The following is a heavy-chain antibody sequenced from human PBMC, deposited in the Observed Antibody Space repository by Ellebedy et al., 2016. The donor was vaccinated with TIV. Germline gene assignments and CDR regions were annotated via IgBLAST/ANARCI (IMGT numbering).Heavy chain of an antibody. Sequence: PGGSLRLSCAASGFTFSSYAMSRVRQAPGKGLEWVSGISGSGGDTYYTDSVKGRFTISRDNSKNTLYVQMNSLRAEDTAVYYCAKYLGPVVHHLGPDYWGQGTLVTVSS. D-gene: IGHD4-23*01. V-gene: IGHV3-23*01. CDR2: ISGSGGDT. CDR3: AKYLGPVVHHLGPDY. J-gene: IGHJ4*02. CDR1: GFTFSSYA.